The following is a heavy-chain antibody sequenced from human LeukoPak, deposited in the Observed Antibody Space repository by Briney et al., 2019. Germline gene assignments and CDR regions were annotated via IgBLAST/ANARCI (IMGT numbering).Heavy chain of an antibody. V-gene: IGHV4-59*12. CDR2: ISYTGST. D-gene: IGHD2-2*02. Sequence: SETLSLTCTVSGGSISPYFWSWIRQPPGKGLEWIGYISYTGSTNYNPSLKSRVTISVDTSKNQFSLKLSSVTAADTAVYYCARTRIVVVPAARPYNWFDPWGQGTLVTVSS. CDR1: GGSISPYF. CDR3: ARTRIVVVPAARPYNWFDP. J-gene: IGHJ5*02.